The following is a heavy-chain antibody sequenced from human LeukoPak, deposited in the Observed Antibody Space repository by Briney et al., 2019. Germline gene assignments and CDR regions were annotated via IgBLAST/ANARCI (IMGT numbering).Heavy chain of an antibody. CDR1: GFTVSNNY. J-gene: IGHJ4*02. V-gene: IGHV3-53*01. D-gene: IGHD3-16*01. Sequence: GGSLRLSCAASGFTVSNNYMSWVRQAPGEGLEWVSVIYSGGSTYYTDSVKGRFTISRDNSKNTLYLQMNSLRAEDTAVYYCAAQGVFSHGGYWGQGTLVTVSS. CDR2: IYSGGST. CDR3: AAQGVFSHGGY.